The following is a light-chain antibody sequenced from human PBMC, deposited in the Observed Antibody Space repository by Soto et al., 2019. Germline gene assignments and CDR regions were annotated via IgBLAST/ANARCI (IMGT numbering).Light chain of an antibody. CDR1: QSASGSY. CDR2: DAS. Sequence: LTQSPGSLSLSPGERATLSCRASQSASGSYIAWYQQKSGQAPRLLIYDASSTATGIPDRFSGSGSGTDFTLTISDLQPEDFALYYCHQRQSWPRTFGQGTKVDI. V-gene: IGKV3D-20*02. CDR3: HQRQSWPRT. J-gene: IGKJ1*01.